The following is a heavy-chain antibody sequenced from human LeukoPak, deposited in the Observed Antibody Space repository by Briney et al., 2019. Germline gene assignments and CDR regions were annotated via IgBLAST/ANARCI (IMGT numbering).Heavy chain of an antibody. J-gene: IGHJ4*02. CDR2: INTDGSST. Sequence: KPGGSLRLSCAASGFTFSSYSMNWVRQAPGKGLVWVSRINTDGSSTSYADSAKGRFTISRDNAMNRLYVQMNSLRAEDTAVYYCATGSGPWSPDYWGWGTLVTVSA. CDR1: GFTFSSYS. D-gene: IGHD2-8*01. CDR3: ATGSGPWSPDY. V-gene: IGHV3-74*01.